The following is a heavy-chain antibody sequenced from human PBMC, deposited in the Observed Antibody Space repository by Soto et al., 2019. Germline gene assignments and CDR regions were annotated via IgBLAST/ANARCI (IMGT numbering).Heavy chain of an antibody. J-gene: IGHJ4*02. Sequence: PGGSLRLSCAASGFTFSSYSMNWVRQAPGKGLEWVSSISSSSSYIYYADSVKGRFTISRDNAKNSLYLQMNSLRAEDTAVYYCARDGPYSSSWSNQITDYWGQGTLVTVSS. CDR2: ISSSSSYI. V-gene: IGHV3-21*01. D-gene: IGHD6-13*01. CDR1: GFTFSSYS. CDR3: ARDGPYSSSWSNQITDY.